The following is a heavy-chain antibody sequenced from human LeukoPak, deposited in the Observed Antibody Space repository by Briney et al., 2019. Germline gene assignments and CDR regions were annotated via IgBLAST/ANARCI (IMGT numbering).Heavy chain of an antibody. CDR2: MNPNSGNT. Sequence: ASVKVSCKASGYTFTSYDINWVRQATGQGLEWMGWMNPNSGNTGYAQKFQGRVTMTRNTSISTAYMGLSSLRSEDTAVYYCARGTLYIAVADYWGQGTLVTVSS. CDR3: ARGTLYIAVADY. J-gene: IGHJ4*02. D-gene: IGHD6-19*01. CDR1: GYTFTSYD. V-gene: IGHV1-8*01.